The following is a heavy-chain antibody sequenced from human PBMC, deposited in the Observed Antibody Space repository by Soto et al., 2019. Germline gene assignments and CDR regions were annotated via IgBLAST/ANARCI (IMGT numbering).Heavy chain of an antibody. J-gene: IGHJ4*02. D-gene: IGHD6-13*01. CDR2: ISGSSTYI. CDR1: GFTFSDYT. V-gene: IGHV3-21*06. Sequence: GGSLRLSCAASGFTFSDYTMNWVRQAPGRGLEWVSSISGSSTYIYYADSVKGRFTISRDNAKNSLYLQMNSLRAEDTAVYYCARAGLSISWYFDYWAQGTLVTVSS. CDR3: ARAGLSISWYFDY.